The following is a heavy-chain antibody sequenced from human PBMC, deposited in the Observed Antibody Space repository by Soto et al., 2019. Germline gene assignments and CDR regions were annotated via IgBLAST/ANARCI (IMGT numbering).Heavy chain of an antibody. J-gene: IGHJ4*02. CDR3: ATTLTIFGVAPDDY. CDR2: IYPGDSDT. Sequence: GESLKISCKGSGYSFTSYWIGWVRQMPGKGLEWMGIIYPGDSDTKYSPSFQGHVTISADKSISTAYLQWSSLKASDTAMYYCATTLTIFGVAPDDYWGQGTLVTSPQ. V-gene: IGHV5-51*01. CDR1: GYSFTSYW. D-gene: IGHD3-3*01.